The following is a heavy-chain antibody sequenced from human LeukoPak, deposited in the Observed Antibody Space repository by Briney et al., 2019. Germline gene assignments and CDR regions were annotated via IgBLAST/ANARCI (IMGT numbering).Heavy chain of an antibody. CDR3: ASGYSRWYFDY. D-gene: IGHD3-22*01. Sequence: GASVKVSCKASGYTFTSYYMHWVRQAPGQGLEWMGIINPSGGSTSYAQKFQGRVTMTRDTSMSTVYMELSNLRSEDTAVYYCASGYSRWYFDYWGQGTVVSVSS. V-gene: IGHV1-46*01. J-gene: IGHJ4*02. CDR1: GYTFTSYY. CDR2: INPSGGST.